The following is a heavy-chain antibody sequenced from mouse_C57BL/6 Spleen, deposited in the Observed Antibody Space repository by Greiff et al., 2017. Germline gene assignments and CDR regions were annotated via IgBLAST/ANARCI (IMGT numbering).Heavy chain of an antibody. CDR1: GFSLTSYG. Sequence: VQLQQSGPGLVQPSQSLSITCTVSGFSLTSYGVHWVRQSPGKGLEWLGVLWSGGSTDYNAAFISRLSISKDNSKSQVFFKMNSLQADDTAIYYCARNSDYYGSRAWFAYWGQGTLVTVSA. CDR3: ARNSDYYGSRAWFAY. J-gene: IGHJ3*01. D-gene: IGHD1-1*01. CDR2: LWSGGST. V-gene: IGHV2-2*01.